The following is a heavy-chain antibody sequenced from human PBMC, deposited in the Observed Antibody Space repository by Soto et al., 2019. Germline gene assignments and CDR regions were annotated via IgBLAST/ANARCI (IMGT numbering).Heavy chain of an antibody. Sequence: EVQLLESGGGLVQPGGSLRLSCAASGFTFSSYAMSWVRQAPGKGLEWVSAISGSGGSTYYADSVKGRFTISRDNSKNTLYLQMNSLRAEDTAVHYCAKDAPDTMVRGVIIPLFDYWGQGTLVTVSS. V-gene: IGHV3-23*01. CDR1: GFTFSSYA. CDR2: ISGSGGST. J-gene: IGHJ4*02. D-gene: IGHD3-10*01. CDR3: AKDAPDTMVRGVIIPLFDY.